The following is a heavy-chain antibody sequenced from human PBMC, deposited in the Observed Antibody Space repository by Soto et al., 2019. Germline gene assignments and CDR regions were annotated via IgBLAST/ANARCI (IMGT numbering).Heavy chain of an antibody. V-gene: IGHV2-5*02. CDR1: GFSVTTNGVG. D-gene: IGHD1-26*01. CDR3: AHTVARGAYWETFNY. Sequence: QITLKESGPTLVKPTQTLTLTCTVSGFSVTTNGVGVGWFRQPPGKALECLALIYRDDDKRYRPALKSRVTIXXDXTXXQVVLTMTNMDPVDTATYYCAHTVARGAYWETFNYWGQGTLVTVSS. J-gene: IGHJ4*02. CDR2: IYRDDDK.